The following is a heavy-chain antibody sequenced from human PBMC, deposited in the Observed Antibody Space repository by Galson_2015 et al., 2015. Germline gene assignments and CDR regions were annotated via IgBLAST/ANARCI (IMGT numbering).Heavy chain of an antibody. CDR2: ISSSSSYV. CDR3: AKNLYDFRPYHYYYMDV. J-gene: IGHJ6*03. CDR1: GFSLSTYS. D-gene: IGHD3-3*01. V-gene: IGHV3-21*01. Sequence: SLRLSCAASGFSLSTYSMNWVRQAPGKGLEWVSSISSSSSYVYYADSVKGRFTISRDNAKNSLYLQMNSLRAEDTAVYYCAKNLYDFRPYHYYYMDVWGEGTTVIVSS.